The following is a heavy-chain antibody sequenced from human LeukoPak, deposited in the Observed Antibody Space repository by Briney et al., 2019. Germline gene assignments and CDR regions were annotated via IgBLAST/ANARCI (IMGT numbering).Heavy chain of an antibody. D-gene: IGHD5-24*01. CDR1: GFTLIKFG. CDR2: ISGSGSGT. V-gene: IGHV3-23*01. J-gene: IGHJ1*01. CDR3: ARDLDDYNALPPVFQH. Sequence: PGGSLRLSCTASGFTLIKFGLSWVRQAPGRGPEWVSGISGSGSGTYYADSVKGRFTISRDNSKNTLYLQMNSLRDEDTALYYCARDLDDYNALPPVFQHWGQGTLVTVSS.